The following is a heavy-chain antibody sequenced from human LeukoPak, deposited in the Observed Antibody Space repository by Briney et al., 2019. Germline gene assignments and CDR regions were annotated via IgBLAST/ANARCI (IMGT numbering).Heavy chain of an antibody. CDR2: IISSSSYI. CDR3: ARDSVVVVAAENYFDY. V-gene: IGHV3-21*01. Sequence: AGGSLRLSCAASGFTFSSYTMNWVRQAPGKGLEWVSSIISSSSYIYYADSVKGRFTISRDNSKNTLYLQMNSLRAEDTAVYYCARDSVVVVAAENYFDYWGQGTLVTVSS. CDR1: GFTFSSYT. D-gene: IGHD2-15*01. J-gene: IGHJ4*02.